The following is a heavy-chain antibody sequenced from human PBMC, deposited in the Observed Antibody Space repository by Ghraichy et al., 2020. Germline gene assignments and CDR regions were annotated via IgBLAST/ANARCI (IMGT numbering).Heavy chain of an antibody. J-gene: IGHJ6*02. D-gene: IGHD3-22*01. CDR1: GGSVSSGSYY. Sequence: SETLSLTCTVSGGSVSSGSYYWSWIRQPPGKGLEWIGYIYYSGSTNYNPSLKSRVTISVDTSKNQFSLKLSSVTAADTAVYYCARTNYYDSSGYYYYYYGMDVWGQGTTVTVS. CDR2: IYYSGST. V-gene: IGHV4-61*01. CDR3: ARTNYYDSSGYYYYYYGMDV.